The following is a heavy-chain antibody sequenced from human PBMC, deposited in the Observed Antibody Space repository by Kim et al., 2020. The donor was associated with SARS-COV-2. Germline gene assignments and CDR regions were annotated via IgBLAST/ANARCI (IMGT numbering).Heavy chain of an antibody. V-gene: IGHV4-59*09. D-gene: IGHD3-3*01. Sequence: SHKSRVTISVDTAKNQFSLKLSSVTAADTAVYYCARGGITLFGVVNAIDYWGQGTLVTVSS. J-gene: IGHJ4*02. CDR3: ARGGITLFGVVNAIDY.